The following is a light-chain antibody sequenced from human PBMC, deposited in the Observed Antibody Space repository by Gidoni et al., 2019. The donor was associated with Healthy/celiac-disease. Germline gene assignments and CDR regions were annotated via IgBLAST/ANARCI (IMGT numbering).Light chain of an antibody. V-gene: IGKV2-28*01. CDR2: LGS. CDR3: MQALQTPIT. CDR1: QSLLHSNGYDY. J-gene: IGKJ5*01. Sequence: DVVMTQSPLSLPVTPGKPASISCRSSQSLLHSNGYDYLDWYLQKPGQSPQLLIYLGSNRASGVPDRFSGSGSGTDFTLKISRVEAEDVGIYYCMQALQTPITFVQGTRLDIK.